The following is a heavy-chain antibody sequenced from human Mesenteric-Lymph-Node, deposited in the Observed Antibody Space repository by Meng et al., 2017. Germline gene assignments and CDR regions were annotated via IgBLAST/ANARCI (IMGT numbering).Heavy chain of an antibody. CDR3: TTERMVRGVIIEWKDY. D-gene: IGHD3-10*01. CDR2: IKRKADGGTT. J-gene: IGHJ4*02. V-gene: IGHV3-15*01. CDR1: GFTFSNAW. Sequence: EVQLVESGGGLVMPGGSLRLSCAASGFTFSNAWMSWVRQAPGKGLEWVGRIKRKADGGTTDYAAPVKGRFTISRDDSKNTLYLQMKSLKTEDTAVYYCTTERMVRGVIIEWKDYWGQGTLVTVSS.